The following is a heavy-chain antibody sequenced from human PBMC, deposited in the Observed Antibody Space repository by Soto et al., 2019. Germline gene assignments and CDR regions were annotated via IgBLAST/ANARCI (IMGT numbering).Heavy chain of an antibody. CDR2: IYSSGNT. J-gene: IGHJ4*02. Sequence: QVQLQESGPGLVKPSQTLSLTCTVSGGSFSRGGYYWSWIRQHPGKGLEWIGYIYSSGNTSYNPSLKRRVIISVDTSKNQFSLKLRSVTAADTAVYYCAREGALGNFEYWGQGTLVTVSS. CDR3: AREGALGNFEY. CDR1: GGSFSRGGYY. D-gene: IGHD3-16*01. V-gene: IGHV4-31*03.